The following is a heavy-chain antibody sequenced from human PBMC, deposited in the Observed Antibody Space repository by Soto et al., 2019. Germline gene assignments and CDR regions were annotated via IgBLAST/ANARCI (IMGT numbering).Heavy chain of an antibody. CDR2: INHSVSS. J-gene: IGHJ2*01. V-gene: IGHV4-34*01. CDR1: GGSFSGFY. Sequence: SETLSLTCAVHGGSFSGFYWTWIRQPPGKGLEWIGEINHSVSSNYNPPLKSRVTMSLDTSRNQFSLSLNSVTAADTAVYYCARMAGPWYFDLWGRGTMVTSPQ. CDR3: ARMAGPWYFDL.